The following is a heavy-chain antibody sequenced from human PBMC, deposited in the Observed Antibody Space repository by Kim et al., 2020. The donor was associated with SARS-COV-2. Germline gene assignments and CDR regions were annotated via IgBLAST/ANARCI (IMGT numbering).Heavy chain of an antibody. J-gene: IGHJ4*01. CDR1: GASIGSHGYF. D-gene: IGHD3-16*02. Sequence: SETLSLTCTVSGASIGSHGYFWAWIRQPPGRGLEWIGSLSYSGRRYYNPSLERRITTSLDTSKTQFSLRLTPVTAADTAVYHCARLYAVTGRYTAYYFD. CDR3: ARLYAVTGRYTAYYFD. V-gene: IGHV4-39*01. CDR2: LSYSGRR.